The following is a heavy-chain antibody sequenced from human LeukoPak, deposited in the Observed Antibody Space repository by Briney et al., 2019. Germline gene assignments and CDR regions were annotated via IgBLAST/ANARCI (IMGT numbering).Heavy chain of an antibody. CDR2: ISSSSSYI. Sequence: GRSLTLSSEASGFTFRSYSMNWVRQAPGPGPDLPSSISSSSSYIYYADSVKGRFTIPRVNAKNSLYLQMNSLRAEDTAVYYCARDPIVVVTAGGYFDYWGQGTLATVSS. D-gene: IGHD2-21*02. V-gene: IGHV3-21*01. CDR3: ARDPIVVVTAGGYFDY. CDR1: GFTFRSYS. J-gene: IGHJ4*02.